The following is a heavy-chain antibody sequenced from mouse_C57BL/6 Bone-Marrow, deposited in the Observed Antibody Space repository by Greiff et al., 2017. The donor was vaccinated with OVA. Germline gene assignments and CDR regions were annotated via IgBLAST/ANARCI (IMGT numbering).Heavy chain of an antibody. CDR1: GYSFTSYY. J-gene: IGHJ3*01. CDR3: ARYYHYVFAY. D-gene: IGHD1-1*01. CDR2: IYPGSGNT. V-gene: IGHV1-66*01. Sequence: VQLQQSGPELVKPGASVKISCKASGYSFTSYYIHWVKQRPGQGLEWIGWIYPGSGNTKYNEKFKGKATLTADTSSSTAYMQLSSLTSEDSAVYYCARYYHYVFAYWGQGTLVTVSA.